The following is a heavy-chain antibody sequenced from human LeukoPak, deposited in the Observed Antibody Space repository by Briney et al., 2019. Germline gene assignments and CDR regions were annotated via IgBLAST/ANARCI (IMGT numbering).Heavy chain of an antibody. D-gene: IGHD4-17*01. CDR3: ARAARDGDYVGWFDP. V-gene: IGHV4-34*01. Sequence: PSETLSLTCAVYGGSFSGYYWSWIRQPPGRGLEWIGEINHSGGTNHNPSLKSRVTISVDTSKNQFSLKLSSVTAADTAVYYCARAARDGDYVGWFDPWGQGTLVTVSS. CDR1: GGSFSGYY. CDR2: INHSGGT. J-gene: IGHJ5*02.